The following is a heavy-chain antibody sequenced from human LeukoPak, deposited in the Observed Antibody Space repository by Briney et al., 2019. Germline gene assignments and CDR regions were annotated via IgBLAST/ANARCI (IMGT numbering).Heavy chain of an antibody. CDR3: AKFKGHYGDSEYYFDY. CDR2: ISSSSSYI. CDR1: GFTFSDYY. J-gene: IGHJ4*02. Sequence: GGSLRLSCAASGFTFSDYYMSWIRQAPGKGLEWVSSISSSSSYIYYADSVRGRFTISRDNAKNSLYLQMNSLRAEDTAVYYCAKFKGHYGDSEYYFDYWGQGTLVTVSS. D-gene: IGHD3-10*01. V-gene: IGHV3-11*06.